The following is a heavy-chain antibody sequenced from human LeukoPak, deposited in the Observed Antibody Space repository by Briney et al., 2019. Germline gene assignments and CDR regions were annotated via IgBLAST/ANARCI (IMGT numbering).Heavy chain of an antibody. J-gene: IGHJ5*02. V-gene: IGHV1-8*02. CDR2: MNPNSGNT. Sequence: ASVKVSCKASGYTFTGYYMHWVRQATGQGLEWMGWMNPNSGNTGYAQKFQGRVTMTRNTSISTAYMELSSLRSEDTAVYYCARGQKMATNRYWFDPWGQGTLVTVSS. CDR3: ARGQKMATNRYWFDP. D-gene: IGHD5-24*01. CDR1: GYTFTGYY.